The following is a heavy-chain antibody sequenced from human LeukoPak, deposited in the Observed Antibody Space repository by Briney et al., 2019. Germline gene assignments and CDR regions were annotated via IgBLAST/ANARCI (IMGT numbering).Heavy chain of an antibody. CDR3: ARDSSGSLGAFDI. CDR1: GFTFSSYG. V-gene: IGHV3-33*01. D-gene: IGHD3-22*01. J-gene: IGHJ3*02. Sequence: GGSLRLSCAASGFTFSSYGMHWVRQAPGKGLEWVAVIWYDGSNKYYADSVKGRFTISRDNSKNTLYLQMNSLRAEDTAVYYCARDSSGSLGAFDIWDQGTMVTVSS. CDR2: IWYDGSNK.